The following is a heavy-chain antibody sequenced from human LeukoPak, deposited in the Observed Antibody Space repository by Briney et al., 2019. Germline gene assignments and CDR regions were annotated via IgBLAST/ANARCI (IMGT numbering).Heavy chain of an antibody. CDR3: ARDDYYGSGSSDY. Sequence: SETLSLTCTVSGGSISSYYWSWIWQPPGKGLEWIGYIYYSGSTNYNPSLKGRVTISVDTSKNQFSLKLSSVTAADTAVYYCARDDYYGSGSSDYWGQGTLVTVSS. CDR1: GGSISSYY. CDR2: IYYSGST. V-gene: IGHV4-59*01. D-gene: IGHD3-10*01. J-gene: IGHJ4*02.